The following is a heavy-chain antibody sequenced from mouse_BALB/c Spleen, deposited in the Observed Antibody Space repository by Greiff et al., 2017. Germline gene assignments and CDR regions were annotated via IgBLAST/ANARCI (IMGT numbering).Heavy chain of an antibody. Sequence: EVKLMESGGGLVQPGGSRKLSCAASGFTFSSFGMHWVRQAPEKGLEWVAYISSGSSTIYYADTVKGRFTISRDNPKNTLFLQMTSLRSEDTAMYYCASEGYYGSSYNYAMDYWGQGTSVTVSS. CDR1: GFTFSSFG. V-gene: IGHV5-17*02. D-gene: IGHD1-1*01. CDR2: ISSGSSTI. J-gene: IGHJ4*01. CDR3: ASEGYYGSSYNYAMDY.